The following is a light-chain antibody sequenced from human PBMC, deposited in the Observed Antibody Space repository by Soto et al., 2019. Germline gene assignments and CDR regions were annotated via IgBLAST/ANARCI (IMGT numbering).Light chain of an antibody. J-gene: IGKJ5*01. CDR1: QALSNY. CDR2: SAS. CDR3: QQRSNWPT. V-gene: IGKV1-9*01. Sequence: DIQLTQSPSVLSASVGDTVTITCRASQALSNYLAWYQQKPGKAPDLLIYSASTLQSGVPSRFSGSGSGTDFTLTISSLEPEDFAVYYCQQRSNWPTFGQGTRLEIK.